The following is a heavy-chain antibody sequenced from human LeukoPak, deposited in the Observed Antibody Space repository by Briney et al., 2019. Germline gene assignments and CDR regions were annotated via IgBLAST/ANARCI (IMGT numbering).Heavy chain of an antibody. CDR1: GFTFSSYS. CDR3: ARQNRGDY. CDR2: ISSSSSYI. V-gene: IGHV3-21*01. D-gene: IGHD2/OR15-2a*01. Sequence: PGGSLRLSCAASGFTFSSYSMNWVRQAPGKGLEWVSSISSSSSYIYYEDSVKGRFTISRDNAKNSLYLQMNSLRAEDTAVYYCARQNRGDYWGQGTLVTVSS. J-gene: IGHJ4*02.